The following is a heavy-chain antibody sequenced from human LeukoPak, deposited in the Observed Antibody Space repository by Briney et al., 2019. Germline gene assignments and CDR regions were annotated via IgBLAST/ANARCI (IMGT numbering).Heavy chain of an antibody. D-gene: IGHD1-1*01. V-gene: IGHV3-74*01. J-gene: IGHJ3*02. CDR3: ARGNAHAFDI. CDR1: RFTFSNYW. CDR2: IHSGGSST. Sequence: GGSLRLSCAASRFTFSNYWMHWVRQAPGKGLVWVSRIHSGGSSTTSADSVKGRFTISRDNAENTLYLQMNSLRAEDTAVYFCARGNAHAFDIWGQGTMVTVSS.